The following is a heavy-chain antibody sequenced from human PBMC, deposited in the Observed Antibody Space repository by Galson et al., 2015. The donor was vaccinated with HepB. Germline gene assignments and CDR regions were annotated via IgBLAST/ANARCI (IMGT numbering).Heavy chain of an antibody. J-gene: IGHJ2*01. CDR1: GFTFNNYA. CDR3: AKTQGYFDL. V-gene: IGHV3-23*01. CDR2: ITASGGTT. Sequence: SLRLSCAASGFTFNNYAMTWVRQAPGKGLGWVSVITASGGTTSYADSVKGRFTISRDNSKNTLYLQMNSLRAEDTAVYYCAKTQGYFDLWGRGTLVTVSS.